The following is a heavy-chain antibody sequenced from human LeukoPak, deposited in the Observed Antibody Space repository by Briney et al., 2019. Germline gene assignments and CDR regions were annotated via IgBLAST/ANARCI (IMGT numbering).Heavy chain of an antibody. CDR3: ARDTSGYYGRYEH. J-gene: IGHJ4*02. CDR2: ISYTGTT. D-gene: IGHD3-3*01. V-gene: IGHV4-59*01. CDR1: GASIRNKF. Sequence: SETLSLTCDVSGASIRNKFWSWLRHPPGKALEWIGYISYTGTTNYSPSLQSRVTISVDTSKNQLSLKLTSMTAADTAVYYRARDTSGYYGRYEHWGQGTLVTVSS.